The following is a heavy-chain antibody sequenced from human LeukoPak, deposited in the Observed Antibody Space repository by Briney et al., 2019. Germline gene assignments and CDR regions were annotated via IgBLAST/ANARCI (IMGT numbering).Heavy chain of an antibody. V-gene: IGHV1-18*01. J-gene: IGHJ4*02. CDR2: ISTYNGNT. CDR1: GYTFNSYG. Sequence: GASVKVSCKASGYTFNSYGISWVLQAPGQGLAWVGWISTYNGNTNYGQTLQGRVTMTTATSTSTAYMELRSLTSDDTAVYYCARWGGATTPFDYWGQGTLVTVSS. CDR3: ARWGGATTPFDY. D-gene: IGHD1-26*01.